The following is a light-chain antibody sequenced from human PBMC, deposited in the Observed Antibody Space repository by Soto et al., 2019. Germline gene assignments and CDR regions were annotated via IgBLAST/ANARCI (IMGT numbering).Light chain of an antibody. CDR2: AAS. Sequence: DIQVTQSPSSLSAPVGDRVTISCRASQSISTYLNWYQHKPGKAPKLLIHAASSLRSGVPSRFSGSGSGTDFTLTISSLQPEDFATYYCQQSYSTPYTFGQGTKVDIK. J-gene: IGKJ2*01. CDR3: QQSYSTPYT. CDR1: QSISTY. V-gene: IGKV1-39*01.